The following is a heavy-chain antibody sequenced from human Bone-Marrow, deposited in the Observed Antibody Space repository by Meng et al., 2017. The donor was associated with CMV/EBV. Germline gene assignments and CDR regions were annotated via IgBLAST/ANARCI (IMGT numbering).Heavy chain of an antibody. CDR2: MNPNSGNT. V-gene: IGHV1-8*01. CDR1: GYTFTSYD. Sequence: ASVKVSCKASGYTFTSYDINWVRQATGQGLEWMGWMNPNSGNTGYAQKFQGRVTMTRNTSISTAYMELSSLRSEDTAVYYCARGRNQLLWVYYYYGMDVWGPGTTVTVSS. J-gene: IGHJ6*02. D-gene: IGHD2-2*01. CDR3: ARGRNQLLWVYYYYGMDV.